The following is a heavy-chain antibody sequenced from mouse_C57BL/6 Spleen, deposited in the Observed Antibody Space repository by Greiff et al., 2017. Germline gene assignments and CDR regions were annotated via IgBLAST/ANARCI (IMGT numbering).Heavy chain of an antibody. CDR3: TSITTDAMDY. Sequence: VHLVESGAELVRPGASVTLSCKASGYTFTDYEMHWVKQTPVHGLEWIGAIDPETGGTAYNQKFKGKAILTADKSSSTAYMELRSLTSEDSAVYYCTSITTDAMDYWGQGTSVTVSS. CDR1: GYTFTDYE. CDR2: IDPETGGT. J-gene: IGHJ4*01. D-gene: IGHD1-2*01. V-gene: IGHV1-15*01.